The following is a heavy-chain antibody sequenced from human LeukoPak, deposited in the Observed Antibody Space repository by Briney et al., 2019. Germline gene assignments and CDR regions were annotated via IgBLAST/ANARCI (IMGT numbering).Heavy chain of an antibody. CDR2: IKQDGSDR. Sequence: QTGGSLRLSCAASGFTFSSYWMSWVRQAPGKGLEWVDKIKQDGSDRYYVDSVKGRFTISRDNAKNSLYLQMNSLRVEDTAVYYCATERRICSGSSCYRGMDVWGKGTTVTVSS. J-gene: IGHJ6*04. D-gene: IGHD2-15*01. V-gene: IGHV3-7*03. CDR1: GFTFSSYW. CDR3: ATERRICSGSSCYRGMDV.